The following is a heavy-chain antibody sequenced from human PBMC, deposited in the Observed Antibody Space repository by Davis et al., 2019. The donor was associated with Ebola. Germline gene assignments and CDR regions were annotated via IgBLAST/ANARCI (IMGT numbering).Heavy chain of an antibody. CDR3: ARTTKTNIEASGLGFNSFDS. Sequence: QTLSLTCAVYGDSVSDYFWSWIRQPPGKGLEWIGETGHSGYTNYSPSLMSRVTISVDSSKSQFSLKLHSVTAADTAVYYCARTTKTNIEASGLGFNSFDSWGQGALVSVSS. V-gene: IGHV4-34*01. CDR1: GDSVSDYF. J-gene: IGHJ5*01. D-gene: IGHD4-17*01. CDR2: TGHSGYT.